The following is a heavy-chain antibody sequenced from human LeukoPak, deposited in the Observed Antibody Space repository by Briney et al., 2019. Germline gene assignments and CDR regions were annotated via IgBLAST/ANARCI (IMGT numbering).Heavy chain of an antibody. CDR3: ASSRQLATPFFDY. J-gene: IGHJ4*02. V-gene: IGHV4-4*02. Sequence: SETLSLTCAVSGGSISSSNWWSWVLQPPGKGLEWIVEIYHSGSTNYNPSLKSRVTISVDKSKNQFSLKLSSVTAADTAVYYCASSRQLATPFFDYWGQGTLVTVSS. D-gene: IGHD5-12*01. CDR1: GGSISSSNW. CDR2: IYHSGST.